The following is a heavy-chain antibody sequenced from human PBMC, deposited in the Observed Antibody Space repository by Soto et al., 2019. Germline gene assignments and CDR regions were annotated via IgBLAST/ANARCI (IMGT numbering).Heavy chain of an antibody. J-gene: IGHJ3*02. Sequence: PSETLSLTCAVSGGSISSGGYSWSWIRQPPGKGLEWIGYIYHSGSIYYNPSLKSRVTISVDRSKNQFSLKLSSVTAADTAVYYCALGTSDAFDIWGQGTMVTVS. CDR1: GGSISSGGYS. V-gene: IGHV4-30-2*01. CDR2: IYHSGSI. CDR3: ALGTSDAFDI.